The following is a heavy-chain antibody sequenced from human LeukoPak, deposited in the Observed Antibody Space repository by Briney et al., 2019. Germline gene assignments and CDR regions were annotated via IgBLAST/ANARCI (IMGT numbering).Heavy chain of an antibody. D-gene: IGHD4-17*01. CDR1: GLTFSRYA. J-gene: IGHJ4*02. Sequence: GGSLRLSCAASGLTFSRYAMSWVRQAPGKGLDWVSTISGSGGSTYYADSVKGRFTISRDNSKNTLYLQMSSLRAEDTAIYYCAKKVRYGEVDYWGQGTLVTVSS. V-gene: IGHV3-23*01. CDR3: AKKVRYGEVDY. CDR2: ISGSGGST.